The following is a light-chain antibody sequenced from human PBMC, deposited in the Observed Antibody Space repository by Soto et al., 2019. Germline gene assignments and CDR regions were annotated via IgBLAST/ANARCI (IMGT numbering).Light chain of an antibody. CDR3: HQYGSSTQT. V-gene: IGKV3-20*01. Sequence: EIGLTQSPGTLSLSPGERATLSCMASHSVSSSYLAWYQHKPGQAPRLLIYGASSRATGIPDMFSGSGSGRAFTITISTLEPDDFVVYECHQYGSSTQTFGQGTKLE. CDR1: HSVSSSY. CDR2: GAS. J-gene: IGKJ2*01.